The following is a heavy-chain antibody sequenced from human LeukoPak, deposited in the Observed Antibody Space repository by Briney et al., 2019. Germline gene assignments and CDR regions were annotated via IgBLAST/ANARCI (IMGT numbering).Heavy chain of an antibody. D-gene: IGHD6-19*01. Sequence: GGSLRLSCAASGFTFSSYSMNWVRQAPGKGLEWVSYSSSSSCTIYYADSVKGRFTISRDNAKNSLYLQMNSLRAEDTAVYYCAREAGYSSGWYPDAFDIWGQGTMVTVSS. CDR3: AREAGYSSGWYPDAFDI. V-gene: IGHV3-48*01. J-gene: IGHJ3*02. CDR2: SSSSSCTI. CDR1: GFTFSSYS.